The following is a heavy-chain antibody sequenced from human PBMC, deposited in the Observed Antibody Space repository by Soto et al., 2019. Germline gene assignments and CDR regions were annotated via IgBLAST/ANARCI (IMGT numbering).Heavy chain of an antibody. CDR1: GYSFTIYW. D-gene: IGHD3-9*01. J-gene: IGHJ4*02. CDR2: IYPGDSDA. CDR3: ARQPDYNILTGYFYYFDY. Sequence: PGESLKISCNSSGYSFTIYWIGWVRQMPGKGLEWMGIIYPGDSDARYSPSLQGQVTISVDTSISTAYLQWSSLKASDTAMYYCARQPDYNILTGYFYYFDYWGQGTLVTVSS. V-gene: IGHV5-51*01.